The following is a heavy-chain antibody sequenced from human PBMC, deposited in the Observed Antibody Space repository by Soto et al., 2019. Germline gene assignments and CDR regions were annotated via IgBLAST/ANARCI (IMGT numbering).Heavy chain of an antibody. CDR2: ISGSGGST. V-gene: IGHV3-23*01. CDR1: GFTFSSYA. Sequence: GESLKISCAASGFTFSSYAMSWVRQAPGKGLEWVSAISGSGGSTYYADSVKGRFTISRDNSKNTLYLQMNSLRAEDTAVYYCAKDYYYDILTGPLDYWGQGTLVTVSS. CDR3: AKDYYYDILTGPLDY. D-gene: IGHD3-9*01. J-gene: IGHJ4*02.